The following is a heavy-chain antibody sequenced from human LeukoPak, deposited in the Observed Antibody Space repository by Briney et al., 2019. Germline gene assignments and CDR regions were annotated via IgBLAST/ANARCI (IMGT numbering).Heavy chain of an antibody. Sequence: ASVKVSCKASGYTFTSYGISWVRQAPGQGLEWMEWISAYNGNTNYAQKLQGRVTMTTDTSTSTAYMELRSLRSDDTAVYYCARDHDMVRGVIIRYNWFDPWGQGTLVTVSS. CDR2: ISAYNGNT. CDR1: GYTFTSYG. J-gene: IGHJ5*02. V-gene: IGHV1-18*04. CDR3: ARDHDMVRGVIIRYNWFDP. D-gene: IGHD3-10*01.